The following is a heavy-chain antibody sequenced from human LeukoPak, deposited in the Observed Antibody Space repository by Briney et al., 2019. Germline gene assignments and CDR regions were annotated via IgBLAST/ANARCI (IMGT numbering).Heavy chain of an antibody. CDR1: GRSISIYY. J-gene: IGHJ6*02. V-gene: IGHV4-59*08. CDR3: ARQYYYYDGMDV. CDR2: IYYSGST. Sequence: SETLSLTCTVSGRSISIYYWSWIRQPPGKGLEWIGYIYYSGSTNYNPSLKSRVTISVDTSKNQFTLKLRSGTAADTAVYYYARQYYYYDGMDVWGQGTTVTVSS.